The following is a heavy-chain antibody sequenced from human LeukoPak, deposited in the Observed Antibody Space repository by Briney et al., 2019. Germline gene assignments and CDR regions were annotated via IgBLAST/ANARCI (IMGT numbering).Heavy chain of an antibody. J-gene: IGHJ6*03. CDR2: INPNSGGT. V-gene: IGHV1-2*02. CDR3: ARDYRGGYDILTGYALYYYYYMDV. D-gene: IGHD3-9*01. CDR1: GYTFTVFY. Sequence: ASVKVSCKASGYTFTVFYMHWVRQAPGQGLEWMGWINPNSGGTNYAQKLQGRVTMTTDTSTSTAYMELRSLRSDDMAVYYCARDYRGGYDILTGYALYYYYYMDVWGKGTTVTVSS.